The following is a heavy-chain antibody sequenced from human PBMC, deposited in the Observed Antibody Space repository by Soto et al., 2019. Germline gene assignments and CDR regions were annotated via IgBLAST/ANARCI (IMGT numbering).Heavy chain of an antibody. CDR2: IRSEVDGGTA. Sequence: EVQLVESGGGLVNYGGSLRLSCAASGITFNNAWMNWVRQAPGKGLEWVGRIRSEVDGGTANYATYVKGRFTMSRDASKSTLYLQMDSLRAEDTAVYYCARNTLSAAGSDNYGLDVWGRGTTVAVSS. V-gene: IGHV3-15*01. CDR3: ARNTLSAAGSDNYGLDV. CDR1: GITFNNAW. J-gene: IGHJ6*02. D-gene: IGHD6-13*01.